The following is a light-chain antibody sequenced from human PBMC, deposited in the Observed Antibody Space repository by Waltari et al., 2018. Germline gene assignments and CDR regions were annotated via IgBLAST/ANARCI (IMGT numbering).Light chain of an antibody. Sequence: TVVTQEPSFSVSPGGTVTLTCGLSSGSVSTSNSPTWYQQTPGQAPRTLIYSTNTRSSGVPDRFSGSILGNKAALTITGAQADDESDYYCVLYLGSGVWVFGGGTKLTVL. CDR2: STN. J-gene: IGLJ3*02. V-gene: IGLV8-61*01. CDR3: VLYLGSGVWV. CDR1: SGSVSTSNS.